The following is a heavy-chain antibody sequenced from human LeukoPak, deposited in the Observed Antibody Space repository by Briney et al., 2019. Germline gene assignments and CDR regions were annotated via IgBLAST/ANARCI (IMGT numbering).Heavy chain of an antibody. CDR2: IKQDGSEK. CDR3: ARDRGSSGWYEFDY. J-gene: IGHJ4*02. V-gene: IGHV3-7*01. CDR1: GFTSGTYW. D-gene: IGHD6-19*01. Sequence: GGSLRLSCVASGFTSGTYWMSWVRQAPGKGLEGVANIKQDGSEKYYVDSVRGRFTISRDNAKNSLYLQMNSLRAGDTAVYYCARDRGSSGWYEFDYWGQGTLVTVSS.